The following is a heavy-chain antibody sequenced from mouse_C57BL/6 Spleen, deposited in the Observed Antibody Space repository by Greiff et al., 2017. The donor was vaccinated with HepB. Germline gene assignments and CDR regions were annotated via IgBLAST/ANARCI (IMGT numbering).Heavy chain of an antibody. Sequence: VQLKESGAELVRPGASVKLSCTASGFNIKDDYMHWVKQRPEQGLEWIGWIDPENGDTEYASKFQGKATITADTSSNTAYLQLSSLTSEDTAVYYCTTFYYGNAMDYWGQGTSVTVSS. V-gene: IGHV14-4*01. CDR2: IDPENGDT. CDR1: GFNIKDDY. D-gene: IGHD1-1*01. CDR3: TTFYYGNAMDY. J-gene: IGHJ4*01.